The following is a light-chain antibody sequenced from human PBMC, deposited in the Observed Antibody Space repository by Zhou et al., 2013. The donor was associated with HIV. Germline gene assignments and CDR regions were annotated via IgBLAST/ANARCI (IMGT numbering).Light chain of an antibody. CDR3: QQRSSLVT. V-gene: IGKV3-11*01. CDR2: DAS. CDR1: QSVSSC. Sequence: EIVLTQSPATLSLSPGERATLSCRASQSVSSCLAWYQHKPGQAPRLLIYDASNRATGIPARFSGSGSGTDFTLTISSLEPEDFAVYYCQQRSSLVTFGGGTKVEI. J-gene: IGKJ4*01.